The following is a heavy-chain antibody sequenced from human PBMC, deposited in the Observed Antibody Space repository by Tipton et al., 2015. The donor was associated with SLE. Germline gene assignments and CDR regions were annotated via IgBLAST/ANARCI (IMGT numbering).Heavy chain of an antibody. Sequence: QLVQSGAEVKMPGASVKISCKATGYSFNNYWMHWVRQAPGQGLEWMGVINPDGGRTTYALNLKGRVAMTRDTSTSTVFMELSGLRPEDTAVYYCARRGYDTNYMFDYWGQGTLVTVSS. D-gene: IGHD2-15*01. J-gene: IGHJ4*02. CDR1: GYSFNNYW. V-gene: IGHV1-46*02. CDR3: ARRGYDTNYMFDY. CDR2: INPDGGRT.